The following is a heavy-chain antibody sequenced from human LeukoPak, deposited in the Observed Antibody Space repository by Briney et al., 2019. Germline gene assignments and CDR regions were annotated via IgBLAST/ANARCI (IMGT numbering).Heavy chain of an antibody. D-gene: IGHD2-15*01. V-gene: IGHV1-69*04. Sequence: GSSVKVSCKASGGTFSSYAISWVRQAPGQGLEWMGRIIPIFGIANYAQKFQGRVTITADKSTSTAYMELSSLRAEDTAVYYCARDKDRASAGRCYLPDDWGQGTLVTVSS. J-gene: IGHJ4*02. CDR1: GGTFSSYA. CDR2: IIPIFGIA. CDR3: ARDKDRASAGRCYLPDD.